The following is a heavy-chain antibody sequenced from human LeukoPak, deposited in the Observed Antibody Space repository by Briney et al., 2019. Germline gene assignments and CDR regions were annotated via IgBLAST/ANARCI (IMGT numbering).Heavy chain of an antibody. CDR2: IIPIFGTA. CDR3: AGGGYSGYDWDLYYFDY. Sequence: SVKVSYKASGGTFSSYAISWVRQAPGQGLEWMGGIIPIFGTANYAQKFQGRVTITADESTSTAYMELSSLRSEDTAVYYCAGGGYSGYDWDLYYFDYWGQGTLVTVSS. CDR1: GGTFSSYA. D-gene: IGHD5-12*01. J-gene: IGHJ4*02. V-gene: IGHV1-69*13.